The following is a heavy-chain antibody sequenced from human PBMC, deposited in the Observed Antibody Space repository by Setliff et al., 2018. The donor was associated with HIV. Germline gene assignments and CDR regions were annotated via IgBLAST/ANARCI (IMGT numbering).Heavy chain of an antibody. CDR1: GYSFTSYW. J-gene: IGHJ2*01. CDR2: IYPGDYET. V-gene: IGHV5-51*01. CDR3: ARRYYGSRGGYFDL. Sequence: PGESLKISCKDSGYSFTSYWIGWVRQMPGKGLEWMGIIYPGDYETRYSPSFQGQVTISADTSISTAYLQWSSLKASDTAMYYCARRYYGSRGGYFDLWGRGTLVTVSS. D-gene: IGHD3-10*01.